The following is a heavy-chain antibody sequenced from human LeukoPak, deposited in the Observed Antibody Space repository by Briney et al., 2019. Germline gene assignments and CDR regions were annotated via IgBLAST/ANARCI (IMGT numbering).Heavy chain of an antibody. V-gene: IGHV3-23*01. Sequence: GGSLRLSCAASGFTFSSNGMHWVRQAPGKGLEWVAVISGSGGSTYYADSVKGRFTISRDNSKNTLYLQMNSLRAEDTAVYYCAKEGYSYGYRFDYWGQGTLVTVSS. CDR2: ISGSGGST. CDR1: GFTFSSNG. CDR3: AKEGYSYGYRFDY. D-gene: IGHD5-18*01. J-gene: IGHJ4*02.